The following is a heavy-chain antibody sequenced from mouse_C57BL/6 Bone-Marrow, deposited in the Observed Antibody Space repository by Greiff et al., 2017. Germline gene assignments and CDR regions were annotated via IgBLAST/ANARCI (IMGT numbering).Heavy chain of an antibody. J-gene: IGHJ4*01. CDR1: GYTFTSYW. CDR3: ARPYDYGYAMDY. D-gene: IGHD2-4*01. CDR2: INPSSGYT. V-gene: IGHV1-7*01. Sequence: LVESGAELAKPGASVKLSCKASGYTFTSYWMHWVKQRPGQGLAWIGYINPSSGYTKYNQKFKDKATLTVNKSSSTAYMELRSLTSEDSAVYYCARPYDYGYAMDYWGQGTSVTVSS.